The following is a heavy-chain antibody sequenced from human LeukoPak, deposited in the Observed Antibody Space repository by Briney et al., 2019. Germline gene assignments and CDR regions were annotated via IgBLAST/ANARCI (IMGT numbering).Heavy chain of an antibody. CDR3: ARNILGYSYGHFDY. CDR2: IYYSGST. CDR1: GGSISSSSYY. J-gene: IGHJ4*02. V-gene: IGHV4-39*07. Sequence: SETLSLTCTVSGGSISSSSYYWGWIRQPPGKGLEWIGSIYYSGSTYYNPSLKSRVTISQDTSKNQFSLKLSSVTAADTAVYYCARNILGYSYGHFDYWGQGTLVTVSS. D-gene: IGHD5-18*01.